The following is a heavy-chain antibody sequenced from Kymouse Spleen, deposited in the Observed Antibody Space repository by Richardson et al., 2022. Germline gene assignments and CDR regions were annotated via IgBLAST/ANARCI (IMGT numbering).Heavy chain of an antibody. Sequence: QVQLQQWGAGLLKPSETLSLTCAVYGGSFSGYYWSWIRQPPGKGLEWIGEINHSGSTNYNPSLKSRVTISVDTSKNQFSLKLSSVTAADTAVYYCARKDTAMVLFDYWGQGTLVTVSS. CDR3: ARKDTAMVLFDY. D-gene: IGHD5-18,IGHD5-18*01. CDR1: GGSFSGYY. J-gene: IGHJ4*02. CDR2: INHSGST. V-gene: IGHV4-34*01.